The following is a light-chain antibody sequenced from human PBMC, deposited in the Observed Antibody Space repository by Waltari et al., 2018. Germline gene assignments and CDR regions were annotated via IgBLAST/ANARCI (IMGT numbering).Light chain of an antibody. CDR3: QQSYTTPWT. Sequence: DIQMTQSPSSLSASVADRVTITCRASQSITSFLNWYHHKPGKAPKLLIYAASSLPSGVPSRFSGSGSGTDFTLTISSLQPEDFATYYCQQSYTTPWTFGQGTKVEIK. J-gene: IGKJ1*01. CDR2: AAS. V-gene: IGKV1-39*01. CDR1: QSITSF.